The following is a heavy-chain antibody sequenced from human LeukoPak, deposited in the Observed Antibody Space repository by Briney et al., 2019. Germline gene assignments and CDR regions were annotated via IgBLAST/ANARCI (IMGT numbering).Heavy chain of an antibody. CDR1: GFTVSSNY. CDR3: ARVGVRGWYWTDY. D-gene: IGHD6-19*01. CDR2: FYSGGST. V-gene: IGHV3-53*01. Sequence: GGSLRLSCAASGFTVSSNYMSWVRQAPGKGLEWVSVFYSGGSTYYADSVKGRFTISRDNSKNTLYLQMNSLRAEDTAVYYCARVGVRGWYWTDYWGQGTLVTVSS. J-gene: IGHJ4*02.